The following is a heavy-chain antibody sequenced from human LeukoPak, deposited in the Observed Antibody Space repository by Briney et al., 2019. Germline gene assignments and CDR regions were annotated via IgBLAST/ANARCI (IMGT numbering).Heavy chain of an antibody. D-gene: IGHD5-18*01. V-gene: IGHV3-23*01. Sequence: PGGSLRLSCAASGFTFSSYGMHWVRQAPGKGLEWVSAISGSGGSTYYADSVKGRFTISRDNSKNTLYLQMNSLRAEDTAVYYCASWGEWIQLWLWDYWGQGTLVTVSS. CDR2: ISGSGGST. CDR1: GFTFSSYG. CDR3: ASWGEWIQLWLWDY. J-gene: IGHJ4*02.